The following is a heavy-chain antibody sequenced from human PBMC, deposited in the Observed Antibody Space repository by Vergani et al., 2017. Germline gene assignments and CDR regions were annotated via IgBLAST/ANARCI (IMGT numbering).Heavy chain of an antibody. CDR2: IWYDGSNK. Sequence: QVQLVESGGGVVQPGRSLRLSCAASGFTFSSYGMHWVRQAPGKGLEWVAVIWYDGSNKYYADSVKGRFTISRDNSKNTLYLQMNSLRAEDTAVYYCARDHEQWLGGXVDYWGQGTLVTVSS. CDR1: GFTFSSYG. D-gene: IGHD6-19*01. V-gene: IGHV3-33*01. J-gene: IGHJ4*02. CDR3: ARDHEQWLGGXVDY.